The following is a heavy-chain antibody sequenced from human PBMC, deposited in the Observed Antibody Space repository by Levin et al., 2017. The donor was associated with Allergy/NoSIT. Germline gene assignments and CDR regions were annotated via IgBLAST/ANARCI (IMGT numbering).Heavy chain of an antibody. V-gene: IGHV3-30-3*01. J-gene: IGHJ4*02. CDR1: GFTFSTYA. D-gene: IGHD5-12*01. CDR3: ARDGGYSGYVPFDY. Sequence: GGSLRLSCTASGFTFSTYAMHWVRQAPGKGLEWVAVISYDGINKYHADSVKGRFTISRDNSKNTLYVQMNSLRVEDTAVYYCARDGGYSGYVPFDYWGQGTLVTVSS. CDR2: ISYDGINK.